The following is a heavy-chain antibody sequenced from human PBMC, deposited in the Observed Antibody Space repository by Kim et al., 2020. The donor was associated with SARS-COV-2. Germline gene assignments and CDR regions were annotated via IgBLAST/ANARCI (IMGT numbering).Heavy chain of an antibody. D-gene: IGHD3-16*01. CDR2: ISSSSSTI. CDR1: GFTFSSYS. J-gene: IGHJ6*02. CDR3: ARRGEGLYGLDV. Sequence: GGSLRLSCAASGFTFSSYSMNWVRQAPGKGPEWVSYISSSSSTIYYADSVKGRFTISRDNAENSLYLQMNSLRAEDTAVYYCARRGEGLYGLDVWGQGTTVTISS. V-gene: IGHV3-48*04.